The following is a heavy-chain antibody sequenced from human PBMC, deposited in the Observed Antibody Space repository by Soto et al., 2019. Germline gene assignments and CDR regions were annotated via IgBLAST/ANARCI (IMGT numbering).Heavy chain of an antibody. V-gene: IGHV5-51*01. CDR2: IYPSDSDT. CDR1: GYSFTTYW. J-gene: IGHJ6*02. Sequence: GESLKISCKGSGYSFTTYWIGWVRQMPRKGLEWMGIIYPSDSDTRYSPSFQGQVTISADKSINTAYLQWSSLKASDTAMYFCARRSGDRSRSYGLDVWGQGTTVTVSS. CDR3: ARRSGDRSRSYGLDV. D-gene: IGHD3-10*01.